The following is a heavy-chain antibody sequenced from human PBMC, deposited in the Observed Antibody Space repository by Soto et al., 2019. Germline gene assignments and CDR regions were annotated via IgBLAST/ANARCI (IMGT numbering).Heavy chain of an antibody. Sequence: QVQLVESGGGVVQPGRSLRLSCAASGFTFSSYAMHWVRQAPGKGLEWVAVISYDGSNKYYADSVKGRFTISRDNSKNTLYLQMNSLRAEDTAVYYCARDGPLGLLDYWGQGTLVTVCS. CDR2: ISYDGSNK. CDR1: GFTFSSYA. J-gene: IGHJ4*02. CDR3: ARDGPLGLLDY. D-gene: IGHD5-12*01. V-gene: IGHV3-30-3*01.